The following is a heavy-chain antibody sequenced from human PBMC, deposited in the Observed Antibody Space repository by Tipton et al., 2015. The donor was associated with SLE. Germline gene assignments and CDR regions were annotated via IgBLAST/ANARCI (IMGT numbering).Heavy chain of an antibody. Sequence: TLSLTCTVSGGSVSSYYWSWIRQPPGKGLEWIGNIYYSGYTNYNPSLKSRLTISLDTSKNQFSLKLSSVTAADTAVYYCAREGYDSFYYYYYMDVWGKGTTVTVSS. CDR2: IYYSGYT. V-gene: IGHV4-59*02. CDR1: GGSVSSYY. J-gene: IGHJ6*03. D-gene: IGHD3-22*01. CDR3: AREGYDSFYYYYYMDV.